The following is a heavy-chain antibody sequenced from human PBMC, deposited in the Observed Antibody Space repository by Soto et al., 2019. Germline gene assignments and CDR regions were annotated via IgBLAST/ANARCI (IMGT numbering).Heavy chain of an antibody. Sequence: QVQLVQSGAEVKKPGASVKVSCKASGYTFTSYAMHWVRQAPGQRLEWMGWINAGNGNTKYSQKFQGRVTITRDTSASTAYMELSSLRSEDTAVYYCARDHIRVTMIVEVYYYYGMDVWGQGTTVTVS. CDR2: INAGNGNT. CDR1: GYTFTSYA. J-gene: IGHJ6*02. V-gene: IGHV1-3*01. CDR3: ARDHIRVTMIVEVYYYYGMDV. D-gene: IGHD3-22*01.